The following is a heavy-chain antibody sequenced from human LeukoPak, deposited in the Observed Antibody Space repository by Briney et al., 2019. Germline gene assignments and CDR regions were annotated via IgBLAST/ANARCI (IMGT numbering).Heavy chain of an antibody. CDR1: GGSVSRFH. J-gene: IGHJ5*02. V-gene: IGHV4-59*08. D-gene: IGHD3-10*01. Sequence: PSETLSLTCTVSGGSVSRFHWSWIRQSPGKGLEWIGYISYSGSTHYNASLKSRVTISLDTPENQFSLELSSVTAADTAVYYCARHANYYGSGSYLNWFDLWGQGTRVTVSS. CDR2: ISYSGST. CDR3: ARHANYYGSGSYLNWFDL.